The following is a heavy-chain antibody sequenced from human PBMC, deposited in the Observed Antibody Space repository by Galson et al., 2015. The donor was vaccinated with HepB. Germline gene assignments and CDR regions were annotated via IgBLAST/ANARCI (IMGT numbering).Heavy chain of an antibody. CDR2: INPSGGST. CDR1: GYTFTSYY. CDR3: AKTGRYCGGDCYSGSDFDY. V-gene: IGHV1-46*01. J-gene: IGHJ4*02. D-gene: IGHD2-21*01. Sequence: SVKVSCKASGYTFTSYYMHWVRQAPGQGLEWMGIINPSGGSTSYAQKFQGRVTMTRDTSTSTVYMELSSLRSEDTAVYYCAKTGRYCGGDCYSGSDFDYWGQGTLVTVSS.